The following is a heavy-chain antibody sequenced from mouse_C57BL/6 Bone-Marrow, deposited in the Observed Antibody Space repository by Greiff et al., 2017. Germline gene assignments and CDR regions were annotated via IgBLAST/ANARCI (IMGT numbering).Heavy chain of an antibody. CDR2: ISSGSCTI. V-gene: IGHV5-17*01. D-gene: IGHD2-1*01. J-gene: IGHJ4*01. Sequence: EVMLVESGGGLVKPGGSLKLSCAASGFTFSDYGMHWVRQAPEKGLEWVAYISSGSCTIYYADTVKGRFTISRDNAKNTLFLQMTSLRSEDTAMYYCAGYGNYVRVDYWGQGTSVTVSS. CDR3: AGYGNYVRVDY. CDR1: GFTFSDYG.